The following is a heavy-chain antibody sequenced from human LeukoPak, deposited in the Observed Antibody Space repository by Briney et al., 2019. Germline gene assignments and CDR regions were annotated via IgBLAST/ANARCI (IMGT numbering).Heavy chain of an antibody. Sequence: SETLSLTCAVYGGSFSGYYWSWIRQPPGKGLEWIGEINHSGSTNYNPSLKSRVTISVDTSKNQFSLKLSSVTAADTAVYYCARAAYDVRLDYWGQGTLVTVSS. J-gene: IGHJ4*02. CDR3: ARAAYDVRLDY. CDR2: INHSGST. V-gene: IGHV4-34*01. CDR1: GGSFSGYY. D-gene: IGHD1-1*01.